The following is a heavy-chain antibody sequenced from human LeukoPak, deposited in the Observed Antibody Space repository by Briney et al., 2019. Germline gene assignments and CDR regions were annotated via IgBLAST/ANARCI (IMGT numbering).Heavy chain of an antibody. V-gene: IGHV4-34*01. CDR1: GGSFSGYY. D-gene: IGHD6-19*01. Sequence: SETLSLTCAVYGGSFSGYYWSWIRQPPGKGLEWIGEINHSGSTNYNPSLKSRVTISVDTSKNQFSLKLSSVTAADTAVYYCARGVGIAVAYWGQGTLVTVSS. J-gene: IGHJ4*02. CDR2: INHSGST. CDR3: ARGVGIAVAY.